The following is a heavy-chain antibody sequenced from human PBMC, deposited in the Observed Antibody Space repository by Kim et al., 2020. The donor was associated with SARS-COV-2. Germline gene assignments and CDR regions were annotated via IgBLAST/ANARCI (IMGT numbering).Heavy chain of an antibody. Sequence: GGSLRLSCSASGFTFSSYAMHWVRQAPGKGLEYVSGISTNGGSTYYADSVKDRFIISRDNSRNMLNLQMSSLRSEDTAVYYCVKERTSGWYDFDYWVQGTLVTVSS. CDR1: GFTFSSYA. J-gene: IGHJ4*02. CDR3: VKERTSGWYDFDY. D-gene: IGHD6-19*01. V-gene: IGHV3-64D*06. CDR2: ISTNGGST.